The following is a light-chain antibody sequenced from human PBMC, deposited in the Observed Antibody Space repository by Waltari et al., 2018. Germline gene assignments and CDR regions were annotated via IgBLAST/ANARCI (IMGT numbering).Light chain of an antibody. CDR3: QQYYGRVFT. Sequence: DIVITQSPASLAVSLGERTTINCKPSQSVLHSSNNKNYLAWYQQKPGQPPKLLIYWASTRESGVPDRFSGSGSGTDFTLTISSLQAEDVAVYYCQQYYGRVFTFGPGTKLDIK. CDR2: WAS. CDR1: QSVLHSSNNKNY. V-gene: IGKV4-1*01. J-gene: IGKJ3*01.